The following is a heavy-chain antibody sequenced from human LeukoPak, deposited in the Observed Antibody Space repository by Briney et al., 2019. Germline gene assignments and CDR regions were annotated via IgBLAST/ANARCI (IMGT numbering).Heavy chain of an antibody. J-gene: IGHJ4*02. CDR2: INPNSGGT. CDR1: GYTFTGYY. Sequence: ASVKVSCKASGYTFTGYYMHWVRQAPGQGLEWMGWINPNSGGTNYAQKFQGRVTMTRDTSISTAYMELRSLRSDDTAVYYCARDRAGTVTTNYWGQGTLVTVSS. D-gene: IGHD4-11*01. CDR3: ARDRAGTVTTNY. V-gene: IGHV1-2*02.